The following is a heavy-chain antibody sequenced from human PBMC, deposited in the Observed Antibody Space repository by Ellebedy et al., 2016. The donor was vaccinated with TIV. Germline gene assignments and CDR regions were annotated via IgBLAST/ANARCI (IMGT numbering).Heavy chain of an antibody. V-gene: IGHV1-2*02. CDR3: ARDAQVGYGLDY. Sequence: AASVKVSCKASGYTFTGYYMHWVRQAPGQGLEWMGWINPNSGGTNYAQKFQGRVTMTRDTSISTAYMELSMLRSDDTAVYYCARDAQVGYGLDYWGQGTLVTVSS. D-gene: IGHD5-18*01. CDR2: INPNSGGT. J-gene: IGHJ4*02. CDR1: GYTFTGYY.